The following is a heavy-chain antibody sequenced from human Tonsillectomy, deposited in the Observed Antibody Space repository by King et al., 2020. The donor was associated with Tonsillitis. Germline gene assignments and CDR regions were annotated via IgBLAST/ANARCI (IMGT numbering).Heavy chain of an antibody. CDR2: ISSSGSTI. V-gene: IGHV3-11*01. J-gene: IGHJ1*01. D-gene: IGHD3-22*01. CDR1: GFTFSDYY. CDR3: ARVSRSGVNYHDSSGYRYFQH. Sequence: VQLVESGGGLVKPGGSLRLSCAASGFTFSDYYMSWIRQAPGKGLEWVSYISSSGSTIYYADSVKGRFTISRDNAKNSLYLQMNSLRAEDTAVYYCARVSRSGVNYHDSSGYRYFQHWGQGTLVTVSS.